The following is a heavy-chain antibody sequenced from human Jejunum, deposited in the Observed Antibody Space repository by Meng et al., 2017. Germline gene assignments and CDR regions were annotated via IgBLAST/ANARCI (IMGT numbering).Heavy chain of an antibody. CDR3: ARGHLRGYRPAPDFDY. V-gene: IGHV4-34*01. Sequence: ESLKISCAASGFTFSSYSMNWVRQAPGKGLEWIGEIRHGGSTTYNPSLESRVTISIDTSTNHFSLKLTSVTAADTAVYYCARGHLRGYRPAPDFDYWGQGTLVTVSS. CDR1: GFTFSSYS. D-gene: IGHD5-12*01. CDR2: IRHGGST. J-gene: IGHJ4*02.